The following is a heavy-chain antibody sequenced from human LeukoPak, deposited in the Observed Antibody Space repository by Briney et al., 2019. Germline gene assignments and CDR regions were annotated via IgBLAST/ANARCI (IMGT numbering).Heavy chain of an antibody. CDR1: GFIFSQYS. Sequence: PGGSLRLSCAASGFIFSQYSMNWVRQAPGKGLEWVSHIRSSSETFYADSVKGRFTISRDNARNSLYLHMNSLRADDTAVYYCVKKRDAFDIWGQGTVVTVSS. D-gene: IGHD5-24*01. CDR3: VKKRDAFDI. CDR2: IRSSSET. V-gene: IGHV3-48*01. J-gene: IGHJ3*02.